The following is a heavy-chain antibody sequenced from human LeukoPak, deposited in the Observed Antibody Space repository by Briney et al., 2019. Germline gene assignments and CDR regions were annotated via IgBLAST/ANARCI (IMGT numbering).Heavy chain of an antibody. CDR3: ARDRGWDAFDI. CDR2: IYYSGST. V-gene: IGHV4-30-4*01. J-gene: IGHJ3*02. D-gene: IGHD2-15*01. Sequence: KTSETLSLTCTVSGGSISSGDYYWSWIRQPPGKGLEWIGYIYYSGSTYYNPSLKSRVTISVDTSKNQFSLKLSSVTAADTAVYYCARDRGWDAFDIWGQGTMVTVSS. CDR1: GGSISSGDYY.